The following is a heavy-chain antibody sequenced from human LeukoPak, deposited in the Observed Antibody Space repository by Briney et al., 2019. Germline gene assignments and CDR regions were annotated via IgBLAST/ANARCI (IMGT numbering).Heavy chain of an antibody. CDR3: ASSKRLFYYYGMDV. J-gene: IGHJ6*04. V-gene: IGHV4-34*01. Sequence: SETLSPTCAVYGGSFSGYYWSWIRQPPGKGLEWIGEINHSGSTNYNPSLKSRVTISVDTSKNQFSLKLSSVTAADTAVYYCASSKRLFYYYGMDVWGKGTTVTVSS. CDR1: GGSFSGYY. D-gene: IGHD3-22*01. CDR2: INHSGST.